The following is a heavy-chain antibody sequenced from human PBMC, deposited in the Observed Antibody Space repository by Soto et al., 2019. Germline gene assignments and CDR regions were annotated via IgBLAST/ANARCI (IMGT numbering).Heavy chain of an antibody. CDR2: IIPIFGTA. CDR3: ARVTLGSIFGVVTPNWFDP. J-gene: IGHJ5*02. V-gene: IGHV1-69*12. CDR1: GGTFSSYA. D-gene: IGHD3-3*01. Sequence: QVQLVQSGAEVKKPGSSVKVSCKASGGTFSSYAISWVRRAPGQGLEWMGGIIPIFGTANYAQKFQGRVTITADESTSTAYMELSSLRSEDTAVYYCARVTLGSIFGVVTPNWFDPWGQGTLVTVSS.